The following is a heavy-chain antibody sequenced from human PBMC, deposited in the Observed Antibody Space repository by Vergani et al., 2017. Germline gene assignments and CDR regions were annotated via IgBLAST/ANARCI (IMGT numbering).Heavy chain of an antibody. CDR2: IIPIFGTA. V-gene: IGHV1-69*13. CDR3: AIDDRPGFESSGYYFDY. CDR1: GGTFSSYA. Sequence: QVQLVQSGAEVKKPGSSVKVSCKASGGTFSSYAISWVRQAPGQGLEWMGRIIPIFGTANYAQKFQGRVTITADESTSTAYMELSSLRSEDTAVYYCAIDDRPGFESSGYYFDYWGQGTLVTVSS. D-gene: IGHD3-22*01. J-gene: IGHJ4*02.